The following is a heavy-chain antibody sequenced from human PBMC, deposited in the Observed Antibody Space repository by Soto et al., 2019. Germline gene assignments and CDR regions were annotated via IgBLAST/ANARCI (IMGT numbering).Heavy chain of an antibody. CDR3: AKDRGHNSGYKIFDY. CDR1: GFTFSSYW. D-gene: IGHD5-12*01. Sequence: GGSLRLSCAASGFTFSSYWMFWVRQAPGKGLVWVSHINGDGSSITYADSVKGRFTVSRDNAKNTLYLQMSSLRAEDTAVYYCAKDRGHNSGYKIFDYCGQGTLVTVSS. CDR2: INGDGSSI. V-gene: IGHV3-74*03. J-gene: IGHJ4*02.